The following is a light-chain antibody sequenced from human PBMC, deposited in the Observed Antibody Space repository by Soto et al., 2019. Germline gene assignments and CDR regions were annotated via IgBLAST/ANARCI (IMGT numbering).Light chain of an antibody. V-gene: IGKV1-5*03. CDR2: KAS. CDR3: QQYNVHSPWT. CDR1: QSVSTW. J-gene: IGKJ1*01. Sequence: DIQMTQSRSILSASVGDRVTITCRASQSVSTWLAWYQQKPGKAPHLLIFKASTLESGVPSRFSGSGSGTEFTLTITSLQPDDFATYYCQQYNVHSPWTFGQGTKAEIK.